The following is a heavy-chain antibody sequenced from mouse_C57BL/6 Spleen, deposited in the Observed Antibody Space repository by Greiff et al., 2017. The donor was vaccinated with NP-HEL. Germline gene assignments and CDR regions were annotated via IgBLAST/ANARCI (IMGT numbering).Heavy chain of an antibody. CDR1: GYTFTDYE. V-gene: IGHV1-15*01. D-gene: IGHD1-1*01. J-gene: IGHJ2*01. CDR2: IDPETGGT. CDR3: TRGRIYYSS. Sequence: QVQLQQSGAELVRPGASVTLSCKASGYTFTDYEMHWVKQTPVHGLEWIGAIDPETGGTAYNQKFKGKAILTADKSSSTAYMELRSLTSEDSAVYYCTRGRIYYSSWGQGTTLTVSS.